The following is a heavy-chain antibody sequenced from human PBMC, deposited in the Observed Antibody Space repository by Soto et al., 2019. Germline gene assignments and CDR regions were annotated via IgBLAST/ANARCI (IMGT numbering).Heavy chain of an antibody. D-gene: IGHD2-21*02. J-gene: IGHJ1*01. CDR3: ASSPVSTAY. CDR2: ISSDGSIT. Sequence: EVQLVESGGGLVQPGGALRLSCAASGFTFSTYWMHWVRQAPGKGLVWVSRISSDGSITSYADSVKGRFTISRGNAKNTLYLQMTSLRAEDTAVYYCASSPVSTAYWGQGTLVTVSS. V-gene: IGHV3-74*01. CDR1: GFTFSTYW.